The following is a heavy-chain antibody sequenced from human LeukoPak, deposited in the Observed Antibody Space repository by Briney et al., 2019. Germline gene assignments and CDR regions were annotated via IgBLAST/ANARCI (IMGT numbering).Heavy chain of an antibody. CDR3: AKKISPWLVPDAFDI. CDR1: RFTFSSYA. D-gene: IGHD6-19*01. Sequence: GGSLRLSCAASRFTFSSYAMSWVRQAPGKGLEWVSAISGSGGSTYYADSVKGRFTISRDNSKNTLYLQMNSLRAEDTAVYYCAKKISPWLVPDAFDIWGQGTMVTVSS. V-gene: IGHV3-23*01. CDR2: ISGSGGST. J-gene: IGHJ3*02.